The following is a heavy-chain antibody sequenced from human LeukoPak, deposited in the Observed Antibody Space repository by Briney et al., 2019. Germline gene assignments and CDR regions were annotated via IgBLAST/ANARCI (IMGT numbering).Heavy chain of an antibody. Sequence: SETLSLTCTVSGGSISSYYWSWIRQPAGKGLEWIGRTYSSGSTNYNPSLKSRVTTSVDTSKNQFSLKLSSVTAADTAVYYCARPSGGTPFKRFDYWGQGTLVTVSS. CDR1: GGSISSYY. J-gene: IGHJ4*02. V-gene: IGHV4-4*07. CDR3: ARPSGGTPFKRFDY. CDR2: TYSSGST. D-gene: IGHD1-1*01.